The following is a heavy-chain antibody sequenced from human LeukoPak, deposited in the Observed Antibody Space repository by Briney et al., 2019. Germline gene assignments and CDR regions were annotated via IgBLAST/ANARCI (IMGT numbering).Heavy chain of an antibody. CDR2: ISAYNGNT. CDR1: GYTFTSYG. CDR3: ARGPRRDGYHEFVG. J-gene: IGHJ4*02. D-gene: IGHD5-24*01. V-gene: IGHV1-18*01. Sequence: GASVKVSCKASGYTFTSYGISWVRQAPGQGLEWMGWISAYNGNTNYAQELQGRVTMTTDTSTSTAYMELRSLRSDDTAVYYCARGPRRDGYHEFVGWGQGTLVTVSS.